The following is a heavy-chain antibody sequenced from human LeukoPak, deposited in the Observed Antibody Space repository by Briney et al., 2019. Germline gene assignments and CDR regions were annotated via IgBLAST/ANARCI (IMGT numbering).Heavy chain of an antibody. V-gene: IGHV3-23*01. CDR2: ISGSGGST. D-gene: IGHD1-26*01. Sequence: GGSLRLSCAASGFTVSSNYMSWVRLAPGKGLEWVSGISGSGGSTYYADSVKGRFTISRDNSKNTLYLQMNSLTDEDTAVYYCAKKWGVGTTTLDYFDYWGQGTLVTVSS. CDR3: AKKWGVGTTTLDYFDY. CDR1: GFTVSSNY. J-gene: IGHJ4*02.